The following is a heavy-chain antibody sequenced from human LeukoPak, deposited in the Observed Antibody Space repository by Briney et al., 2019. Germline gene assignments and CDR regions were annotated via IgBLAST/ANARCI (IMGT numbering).Heavy chain of an antibody. CDR3: ARRIRYGGGNFDY. V-gene: IGHV4-39*01. Sequence: PSETLSLTCTVSGGSISSSSYYWGWIRQPPGKGLEWIGSIYYSGSTYYNPSLKSRVTISVDTSKNQFSLRLSSVTAADTAVYYCARRIRYGGGNFDYWGQGTLVTVSS. D-gene: IGHD4-23*01. CDR2: IYYSGST. J-gene: IGHJ4*02. CDR1: GGSISSSSYY.